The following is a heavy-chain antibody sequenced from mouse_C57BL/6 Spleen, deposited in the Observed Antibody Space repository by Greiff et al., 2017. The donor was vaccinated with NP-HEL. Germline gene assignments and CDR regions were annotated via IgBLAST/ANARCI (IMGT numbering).Heavy chain of an antibody. CDR3: ASSDYDPFAY. V-gene: IGHV1-7*01. J-gene: IGHJ3*01. D-gene: IGHD2-4*01. CDR2: INPSSGYT. CDR1: GYTFTSYW. Sequence: VKLVESGAELAKPGASVKLSCKASGYTFTSYWTHWVKQRPGQGLEWIGYINPSSGYTKYNQKFKDKATLTADKSSSTAYMQLSSLTYADSAVYYCASSDYDPFAYWGQGTLVTVSA.